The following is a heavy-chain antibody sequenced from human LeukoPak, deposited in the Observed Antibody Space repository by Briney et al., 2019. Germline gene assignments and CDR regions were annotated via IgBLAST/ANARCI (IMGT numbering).Heavy chain of an antibody. Sequence: GGSLRLSCAASGFTFSSYGIHWVRQAPGKGLEWVAVIWYGGSNKYYADSVKGRFTISGDNSKNTLYLQMNSLRAEDKAVYYCARDSLSGSYYWYYWGQGTLVTVSS. D-gene: IGHD1-26*01. V-gene: IGHV3-33*01. J-gene: IGHJ4*02. CDR1: GFTFSSYG. CDR3: ARDSLSGSYYWYY. CDR2: IWYGGSNK.